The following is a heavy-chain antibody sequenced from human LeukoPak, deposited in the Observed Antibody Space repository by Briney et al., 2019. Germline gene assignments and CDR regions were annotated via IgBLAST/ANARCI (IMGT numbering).Heavy chain of an antibody. CDR1: GGSISSYY. CDR2: SYYSWST. V-gene: IGHV4-59*08. J-gene: IGHJ3*02. D-gene: IGHD1-26*01. CDR3: ARRSGIRKGAFDI. Sequence: SETLPLTRTVSGGSISSYYCSWIRQPPGKGREGIGYSYYSWSTNYNPSLKSRVTISVDTSKNQFSLKLSSVTAADTAVYYCARRSGIRKGAFDIWGQGTMVTVSS.